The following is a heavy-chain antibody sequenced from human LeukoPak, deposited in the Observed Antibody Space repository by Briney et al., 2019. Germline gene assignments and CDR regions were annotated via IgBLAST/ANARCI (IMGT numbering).Heavy chain of an antibody. CDR3: AGRRSCTSCYVTFDY. D-gene: IGHD2-2*01. V-gene: IGHV4-34*01. CDR1: GGSFTDYY. Sequence: SETLSLTCAVYGGSFTDYYWNWIRQSPGKGLEWIGEINHSGSTNYNPSLKSRVTISVDTSKNQFSLKLSSVTAADTAVYYCAGRRSCTSCYVTFDYWGQGTLVTVSS. J-gene: IGHJ4*02. CDR2: INHSGST.